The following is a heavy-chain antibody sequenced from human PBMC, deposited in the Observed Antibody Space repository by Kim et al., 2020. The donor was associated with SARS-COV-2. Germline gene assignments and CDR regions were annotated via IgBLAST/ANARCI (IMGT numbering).Heavy chain of an antibody. D-gene: IGHD3-22*01. V-gene: IGHV3-9*01. J-gene: IGHJ4*02. Sequence: GGSLRLSCAASGFTFDDYAMHWVRQAPGKGLEWVSGISWNSGSIGYADSVKGRFTISRDNAKNSLYLQMNSLRAEETALYYCAKNTIIGTLPMYYYDSSGLGYWGQGAVVTVSS. CDR2: ISWNSGSI. CDR3: AKNTIIGTLPMYYYDSSGLGY. CDR1: GFTFDDYA.